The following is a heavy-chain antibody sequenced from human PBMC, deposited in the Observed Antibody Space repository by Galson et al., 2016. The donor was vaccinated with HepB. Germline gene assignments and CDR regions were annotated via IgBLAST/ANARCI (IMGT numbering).Heavy chain of an antibody. D-gene: IGHD3-16*02. CDR1: GFTFNNYA. CDR3: ANGHRYHLFRGYDS. Sequence: SLRLSCATSGFTFNNYAMTWVRQAPGKGLEWVSLIIARDGHTYDSDSVKGRFTTSRDNSKNTLYLQMNSLRAEDTGVYFCANGHRYHLFRGYDSWGQGTLVTVSS. V-gene: IGHV3-23*01. J-gene: IGHJ5*01. CDR2: IIARDGHT.